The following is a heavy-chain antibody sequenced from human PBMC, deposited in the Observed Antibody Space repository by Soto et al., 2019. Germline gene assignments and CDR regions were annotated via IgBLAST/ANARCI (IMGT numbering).Heavy chain of an antibody. V-gene: IGHV3-7*01. CDR2: ISGDGSEK. Sequence: EVQLMESGGGLVQPGGSLRLSCVTSEFTFSNYYMSWVRQAPGEGLEWVAHISGDGSEKYYADSVKGRFTISRDNVEKSLYLQMDSLRAEDTAVYYCARDRGYCSGGFCYTVLDYWGQGNLVTVSS. CDR3: ARDRGYCSGGFCYTVLDY. J-gene: IGHJ4*02. CDR1: EFTFSNYY. D-gene: IGHD2-8*02.